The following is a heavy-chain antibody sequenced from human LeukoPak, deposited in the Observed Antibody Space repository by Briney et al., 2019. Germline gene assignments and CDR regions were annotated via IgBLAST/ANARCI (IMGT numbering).Heavy chain of an antibody. J-gene: IGHJ3*02. Sequence: QAGGSLRLSCAASGFTFSSYGMHWVRQAPGKGLEWVAVIWYDGSNKYYAGSVKGRFTISRDNSKNTLYLQMNSLRAEDTAVYYCARGRDYVWGSYRPHAFDIWGQGTMVTVSS. D-gene: IGHD3-16*02. CDR3: ARGRDYVWGSYRPHAFDI. CDR1: GFTFSSYG. V-gene: IGHV3-33*01. CDR2: IWYDGSNK.